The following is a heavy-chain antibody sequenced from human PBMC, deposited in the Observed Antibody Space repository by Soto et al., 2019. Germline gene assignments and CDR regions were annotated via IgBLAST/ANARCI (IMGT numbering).Heavy chain of an antibody. V-gene: IGHV1-8*01. CDR2: MNPNSGNT. Sequence: AEKKAHCRAAGDTYTSYDINCWRRATGHGIEWMGWMNPNSGNTGYAQKFQGRVTMTRNTSISTAYMELSSLRSEDKAVYYWARGGKGGFWELLESYYGMDASGQGAMVTVSS. J-gene: IGHJ6*02. CDR3: ARGGKGGFWELLESYYGMDA. D-gene: IGHD3-10*01. CDR1: GDTYTSYD.